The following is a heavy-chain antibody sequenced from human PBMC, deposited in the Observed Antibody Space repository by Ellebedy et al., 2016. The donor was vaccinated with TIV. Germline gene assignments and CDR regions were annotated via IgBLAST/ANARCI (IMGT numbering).Heavy chain of an antibody. CDR1: GGSIGSGSYY. D-gene: IGHD2-15*01. Sequence: SETLSLXCTVSGGSIGSGSYYWSWIRQPPGKGLEWIGYIYYSGSTNYNPSLKSRVTISVDTSKNQFSLKLSSVTAADTAVYYCASTLGYCSGGSCYSDGMDVWGQGTTVTVSS. CDR2: IYYSGST. CDR3: ASTLGYCSGGSCYSDGMDV. J-gene: IGHJ6*02. V-gene: IGHV4-61*01.